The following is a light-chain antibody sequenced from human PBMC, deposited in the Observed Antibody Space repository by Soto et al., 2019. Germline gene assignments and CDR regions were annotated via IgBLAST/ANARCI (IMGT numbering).Light chain of an antibody. V-gene: IGLV1-40*01. CDR3: QSYDPTLNVV. J-gene: IGLJ2*01. CDR2: ANN. Sequence: QSVLTQPPSVSGAPGQTGTISCTGSNSNVGGGYDVHWYQQLPGSAPKLLIYANNNRPSGVPDRFSGSKSGTSASLAITGLQAEDEADYYCQSYDPTLNVVFGGGTKLTVL. CDR1: NSNVGGGYD.